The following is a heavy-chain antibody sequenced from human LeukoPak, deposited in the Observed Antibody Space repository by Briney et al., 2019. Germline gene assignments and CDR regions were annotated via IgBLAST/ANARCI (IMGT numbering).Heavy chain of an antibody. CDR2: IYYTGST. Sequence: SETLSLTCTVSGGSISSYYWSWIRQPPGKGLEWVGYIYYTGSTNYNPSLKSRVTISVDTSKNQFSLKLSSVTAADTAVYYCARVAGNAFDIWGRGTMVTVSS. CDR3: ARVAGNAFDI. D-gene: IGHD6-19*01. CDR1: GGSISSYY. J-gene: IGHJ3*02. V-gene: IGHV4-59*01.